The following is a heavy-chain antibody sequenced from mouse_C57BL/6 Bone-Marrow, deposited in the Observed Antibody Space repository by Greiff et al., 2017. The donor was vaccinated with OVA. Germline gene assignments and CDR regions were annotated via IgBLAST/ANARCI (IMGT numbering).Heavy chain of an antibody. Sequence: EVQLQQSGAELVRPGASVKLSCTASGFNIKDDYMHWVKQRPEQGLEWIGWIDPENGDTESASKLQGKATITADTSTNTAYLQRSSLTAEYAAVYCCTGRGSTWYVDVWGTGTTVSVSS. J-gene: IGHJ1*03. V-gene: IGHV14-4*01. D-gene: IGHD1-1*01. CDR1: GFNIKDDY. CDR2: IDPENGDT. CDR3: TGRGSTWYVDV.